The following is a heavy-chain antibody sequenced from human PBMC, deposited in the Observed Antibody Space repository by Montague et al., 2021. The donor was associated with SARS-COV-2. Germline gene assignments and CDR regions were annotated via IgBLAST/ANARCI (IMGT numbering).Heavy chain of an antibody. CDR3: ARDRGQTYYDILTGRALSVDVANGMDV. Sequence: SETLSLTCTVSGGSVSSGSYYWSWIRQPPGKGLEWIGYIYYSGSTNYNPSLESRVTISVDTSKNQFSLKLSSVTAADTAVYYCARDRGQTYYDILTGRALSVDVANGMDVWGQGTTVTVSS. CDR2: IYYSGST. J-gene: IGHJ6*02. V-gene: IGHV4-61*01. D-gene: IGHD3-9*01. CDR1: GGSVSSGSYY.